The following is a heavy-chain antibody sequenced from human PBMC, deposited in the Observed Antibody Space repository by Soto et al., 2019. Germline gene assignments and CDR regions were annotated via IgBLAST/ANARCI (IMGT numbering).Heavy chain of an antibody. D-gene: IGHD3-22*01. CDR3: AREDEYYDSSGYGAIDY. V-gene: IGHV4-30-4*01. J-gene: IGHJ4*02. Sequence: PSETLSLTCTVSGGSISSGDYYWSWIRQPPGKGLEWIGYIYYSGSTYYNPSLKSRVTISVDTSKNQFSLKLSSVTAADTAVYYCAREDEYYDSSGYGAIDYWGQGTLVTVSS. CDR2: IYYSGST. CDR1: GGSISSGDYY.